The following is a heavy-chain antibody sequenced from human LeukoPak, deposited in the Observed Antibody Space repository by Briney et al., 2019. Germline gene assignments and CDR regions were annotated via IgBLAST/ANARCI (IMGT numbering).Heavy chain of an antibody. CDR3: ARGPHYYFWSGYYLYGMDV. J-gene: IGHJ6*02. V-gene: IGHV4-31*03. Sequence: PSQTLSLTCTVSGGSISSGGSYWSWTRQHPGKGLEWIGYIYYSGSTYYNPSLKSRVTISVDTSKNQFSLKLSSVTAADTAVYYCARGPHYYFWSGYYLYGMDVWGQGTTVTVSS. CDR1: GGSISSGGSY. D-gene: IGHD3-3*01. CDR2: IYYSGST.